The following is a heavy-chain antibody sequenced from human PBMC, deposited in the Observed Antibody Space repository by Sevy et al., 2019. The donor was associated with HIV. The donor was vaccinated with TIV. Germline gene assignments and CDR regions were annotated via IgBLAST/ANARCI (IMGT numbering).Heavy chain of an antibody. D-gene: IGHD5-12*01. CDR3: TRGLATADTPEYYFDY. CDR1: GFTFDDYA. Sequence: GGSLRLSCTTSGFTFDDYAMSWFRQAPGKGLEWVAFITRNSYEAYGGTTDYGASVKGRSIISRDDSKSITYLQMSSLKTEDTAVYYCTRGLATADTPEYYFDYWGQGTLVTVSS. V-gene: IGHV3-49*03. CDR2: ITRNSYEAYGGTT. J-gene: IGHJ4*02.